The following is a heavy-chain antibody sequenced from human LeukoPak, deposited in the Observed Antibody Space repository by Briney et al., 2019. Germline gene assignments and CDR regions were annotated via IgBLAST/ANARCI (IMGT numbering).Heavy chain of an antibody. CDR1: GGSISSDY. J-gene: IGHJ5*02. Sequence: SETLSLPCPVSGGSISSDYWSWIRQPAGNGLEWIGRIYTNESTNYHPSLKSRVTMSVDTSTNQLSLKMISVTDADTAVYYCARGVRRGITIFGVVGGWFDPWGQGTLVTVSS. CDR2: IYTNEST. CDR3: ARGVRRGITIFGVVGGWFDP. D-gene: IGHD3-3*01. V-gene: IGHV4-4*07.